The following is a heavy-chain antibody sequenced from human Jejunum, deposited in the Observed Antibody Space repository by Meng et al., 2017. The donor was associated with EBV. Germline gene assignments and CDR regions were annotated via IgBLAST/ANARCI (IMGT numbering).Heavy chain of an antibody. CDR3: AREGLVGDLRYFDL. J-gene: IGHJ2*01. CDR1: GYTLAGYY. V-gene: IGHV1-2*06. Sequence: QGKLVWLGAEGKKPGGLVKVSCKASGYTLAGYYRHWVPQAPGQGLEWMGRINPNSGGANYAQKFQGRVTMTRDTSISTAYMELSRLRSDDTAVYYCAREGLVGDLRYFDLWGRGTLVTVSS. CDR2: INPNSGGA. D-gene: IGHD3-16*01.